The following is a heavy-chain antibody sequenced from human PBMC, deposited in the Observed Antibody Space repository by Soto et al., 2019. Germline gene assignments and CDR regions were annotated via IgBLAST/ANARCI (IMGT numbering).Heavy chain of an antibody. CDR1: GYTFASYD. CDR3: ARFNRYQRLFPCFDP. J-gene: IGHJ5*02. Sequence: ASVKVSCKASGYTFASYDINWVRQATGQGLEWMGWMNPNSGNTGYAQKFQGRVTMTRNTSISTAYMELSSLRSEDTAVHYCARFNRYQRLFPCFDPWVQGTLVXV. D-gene: IGHD2-2*01. CDR2: MNPNSGNT. V-gene: IGHV1-8*01.